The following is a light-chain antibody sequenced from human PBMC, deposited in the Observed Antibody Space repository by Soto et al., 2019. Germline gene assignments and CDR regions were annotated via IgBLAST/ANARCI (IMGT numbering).Light chain of an antibody. Sequence: QSVLTQPASVSGSPGQSITISCTGTSSDVGYYNYVSWYRQHPGKAPRLMIYEVNSRPSGVSNRFSGSKSGNTASLTISGLQAEDGADYYCSSCTSSSTLLYVFGTGTKVTVL. CDR2: EVN. V-gene: IGLV2-14*01. CDR1: SSDVGYYNY. CDR3: SSCTSSSTLLYV. J-gene: IGLJ1*01.